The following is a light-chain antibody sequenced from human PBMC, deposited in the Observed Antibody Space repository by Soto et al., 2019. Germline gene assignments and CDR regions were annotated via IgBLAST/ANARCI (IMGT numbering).Light chain of an antibody. V-gene: IGLV2-8*01. CDR3: SSYAGSNIVV. J-gene: IGLJ2*01. CDR1: SSDVGGYNY. Sequence: QSALTQPPSASGSPGQSVTISCPGSSSDVGGYNYVSWYQLHPGKAPKLMIYDVSKRPSGVPDRFSRTKSGNTASLTVSERQAEDEADYYFSSYAGSNIVVFGGGTKLTVL. CDR2: DVS.